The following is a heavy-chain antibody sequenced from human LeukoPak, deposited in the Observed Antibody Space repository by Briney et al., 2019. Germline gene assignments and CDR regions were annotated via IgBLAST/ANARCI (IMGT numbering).Heavy chain of an antibody. CDR3: ARDLNGSGSYFDY. CDR2: IWYDGSNK. V-gene: IGHV3-33*01. CDR1: GFTFSSYG. Sequence: GGSLRLSCAASGFTFSSYGMHWVRQAPGKGLEWVAVIWYDGSNKYYADSVKGRFTISRDNSKNTLYLQMNSLRAEDTAVYYCARDLNGSGSYFDYWGQGTLVTVSS. J-gene: IGHJ4*02. D-gene: IGHD3-10*01.